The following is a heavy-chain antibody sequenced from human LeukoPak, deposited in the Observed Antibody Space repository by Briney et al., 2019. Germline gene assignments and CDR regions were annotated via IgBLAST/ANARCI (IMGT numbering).Heavy chain of an antibody. CDR3: ATLIAARHSVNW. CDR1: GGSITSSSSSY. V-gene: IGHV4-39*01. CDR2: IYYSGST. D-gene: IGHD6-6*01. Sequence: SETLSLTCTVSGGSITSSSSSYWGWIRQPPGKGLEWIGSIYYSGSTYYNPSLKSRVTISVDTSKNQFSLKLSSVTAADTAVYYCATLIAARHSVNWWGQGTLVTVSS. J-gene: IGHJ4*02.